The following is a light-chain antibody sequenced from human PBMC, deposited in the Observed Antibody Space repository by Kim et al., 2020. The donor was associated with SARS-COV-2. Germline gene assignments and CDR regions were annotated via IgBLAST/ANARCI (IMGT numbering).Light chain of an antibody. CDR2: KNN. V-gene: IGLV1-47*01. CDR3: ATWDDRLSGTL. CDR1: TSNIGNNY. J-gene: IGLJ2*01. Sequence: GARVTCSSSGNTSNIGNNYVYWYQQLPGTAPELLIYKNNQRPSGVPDRFSGSKSGTSASLAISRLRSKDEADYYCATWDDRLSGTLFGGGTKLTVL.